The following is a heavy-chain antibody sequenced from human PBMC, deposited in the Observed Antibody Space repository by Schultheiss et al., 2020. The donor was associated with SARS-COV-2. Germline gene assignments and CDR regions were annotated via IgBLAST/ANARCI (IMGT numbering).Heavy chain of an antibody. CDR1: GFSFSDYY. D-gene: IGHD3-10*01. V-gene: IGHV3-30*18. Sequence: GGSLRLSCAASGFSFSDYYMSWIRQAPGKGLEWVAVISYDGSNREYVDSVKGRFTISRDNSKNEVYLQMNGLRVEDTAVYYCAKDSAGDNWGQGTKVTVSS. J-gene: IGHJ3*02. CDR3: AKDSAGDN. CDR2: ISYDGSNR.